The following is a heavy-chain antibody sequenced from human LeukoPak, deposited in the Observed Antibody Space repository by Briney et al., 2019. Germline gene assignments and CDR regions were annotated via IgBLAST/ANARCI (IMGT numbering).Heavy chain of an antibody. CDR2: IYYSGSS. Sequence: SETLSLTCTVSGGSISSSSYYWGWIRQPPGKGLEWIGSIYYSGSSYYNPSLKSRVTISVDTSKNQFSLKLSSVTAADTAVYYCARGDRARYYGSGRYAFDIWGQGTMVTVSS. J-gene: IGHJ3*02. D-gene: IGHD3-10*01. CDR3: ARGDRARYYGSGRYAFDI. CDR1: GGSISSSSYY. V-gene: IGHV4-39*07.